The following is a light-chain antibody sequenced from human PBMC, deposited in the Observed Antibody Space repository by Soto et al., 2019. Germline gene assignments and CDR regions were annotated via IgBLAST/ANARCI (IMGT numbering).Light chain of an antibody. Sequence: EIVVPQSPGTLSLSPGERATLSCRASQSVSSNYLAWYQQKPGQAPRLLIYGASSRASDIPDRFSGSGSGADFSLIISRLEPEDFAMYYCQHYGSTPFTFGPGTKVDVK. V-gene: IGKV3-20*01. J-gene: IGKJ3*01. CDR2: GAS. CDR3: QHYGSTPFT. CDR1: QSVSSNY.